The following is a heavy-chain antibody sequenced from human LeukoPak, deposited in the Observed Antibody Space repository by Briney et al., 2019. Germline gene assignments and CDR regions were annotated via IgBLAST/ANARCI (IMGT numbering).Heavy chain of an antibody. CDR3: AKVGCSTTSCYAGDDY. CDR2: ISADGRTT. J-gene: IGHJ4*02. CDR1: GFTFSNYA. Sequence: GGSLRLSCAASGFTFSNYAMSWVRQAPGKGLEWVSTISADGRTTYYADSVKGRFTVSREYSKNTLHLHLSSLRAEDTAVYHCAKVGCSTTSCYAGDDYWGQGTLVIISS. D-gene: IGHD2-2*01. V-gene: IGHV3-23*01.